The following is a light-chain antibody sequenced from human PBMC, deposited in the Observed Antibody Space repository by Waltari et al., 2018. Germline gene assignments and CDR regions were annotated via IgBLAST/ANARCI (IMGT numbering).Light chain of an antibody. V-gene: IGLV1-44*01. Sequence: QSVLTQPPSASGTPGQTVSFPCSGSRSNIGKTAVTWYQQLPGTAPKLLIYNNNKRPSGVPDRFSASKSATSASLSISGLQSEDEADYHCAAWDDSLNGVVFGGGTKLTVL. J-gene: IGLJ2*01. CDR2: NNN. CDR3: AAWDDSLNGVV. CDR1: RSNIGKTA.